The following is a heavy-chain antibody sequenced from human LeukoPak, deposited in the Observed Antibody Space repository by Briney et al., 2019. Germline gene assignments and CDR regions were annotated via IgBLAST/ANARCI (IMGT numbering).Heavy chain of an antibody. D-gene: IGHD2-2*01. CDR1: GFTFSTYN. J-gene: IGHJ4*02. CDR3: APVYCTTITCLHYLEH. CDR2: IISTSTIM. Sequence: PGGSLRLSCAASGFTFSTYNMNWVRQAPGKGLEWIAYIISTSTIMFYADSVKGRFAISRDNANNSLYLQMNSLRAEDTAVYYCAPVYCTTITCLHYLEHWGQGTLVAVSS. V-gene: IGHV3-48*04.